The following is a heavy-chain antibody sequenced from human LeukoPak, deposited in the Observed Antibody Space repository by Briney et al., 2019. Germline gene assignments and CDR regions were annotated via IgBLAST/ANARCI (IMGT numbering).Heavy chain of an antibody. Sequence: GSSVKVSCKASGGTFSSYAISWVRQAPGQGLEWMGGIIPIFGTANYAQKFQGRVTITADESTSTAYMELSSLRSEDTAVYYCARGTSSGVYSGYEDYYYGMDVWGQGTTVTVSS. CDR2: IIPIFGTA. J-gene: IGHJ6*02. CDR3: ARGTSSGVYSGYEDYYYGMDV. CDR1: GGTFSSYA. V-gene: IGHV1-69*01. D-gene: IGHD5-12*01.